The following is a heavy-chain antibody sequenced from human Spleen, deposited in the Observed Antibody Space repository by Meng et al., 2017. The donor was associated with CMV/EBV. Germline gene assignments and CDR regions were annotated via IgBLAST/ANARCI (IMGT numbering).Heavy chain of an antibody. CDR2: ISYDGSEK. Sequence: GGSLRLSCAASGFTFSGYAIHWVRQAPGKGLEWVAVISYDGSEKYYVDSVKGRFTVSRDNAKNSLYLQMNNLRVDDTAVYYCARGALIRFLEWVSHGMDVWGQGTTVTVSS. J-gene: IGHJ6*02. V-gene: IGHV3-30*04. CDR1: GFTFSGYA. CDR3: ARGALIRFLEWVSHGMDV. D-gene: IGHD3-3*01.